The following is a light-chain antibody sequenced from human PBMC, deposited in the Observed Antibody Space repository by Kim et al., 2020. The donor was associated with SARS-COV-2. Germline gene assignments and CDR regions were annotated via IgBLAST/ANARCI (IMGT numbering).Light chain of an antibody. CDR2: GVS. J-gene: IGKJ3*01. Sequence: EVMLTQSPATLSVSPGERATLSCRASQSVYSNLAWYQQRPGQAPRLLIYGVSTRATGIPARFSGSGSGTEFTLTISSLQSEDSAMYYCQQHNDWSPLTFGPGTKVDIK. CDR1: QSVYSN. V-gene: IGKV3-15*01. CDR3: QQHNDWSPLT.